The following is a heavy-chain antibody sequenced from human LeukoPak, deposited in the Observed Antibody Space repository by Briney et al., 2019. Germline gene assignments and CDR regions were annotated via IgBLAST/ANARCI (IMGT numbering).Heavy chain of an antibody. Sequence: GRSLRLSCAASGFSFSSYGIHWVRQAPGKGLEWVAVIGYDGSNKYYADSVKGRFTISRDNSKNTLYLQMNSLRAEDTAVYYCASKFGPSAWGQGTLVTVSS. CDR3: ASKFGPSA. CDR2: IGYDGSNK. V-gene: IGHV3-33*08. D-gene: IGHD3-10*01. CDR1: GFSFSSYG. J-gene: IGHJ5*02.